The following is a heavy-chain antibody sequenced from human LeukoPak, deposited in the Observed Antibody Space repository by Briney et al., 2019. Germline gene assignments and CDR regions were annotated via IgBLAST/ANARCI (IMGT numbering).Heavy chain of an antibody. CDR3: VRYGYSNSYSDY. CDR2: IYYTGNT. V-gene: IGHV4-39*01. J-gene: IGHJ4*02. D-gene: IGHD6-13*01. CDR1: GGSINSGSYY. Sequence: SETLSLTCTVSGGSINSGSYYWGWVRQPPGKGLEWVATIYYTGNTYYNPSLNSRVTISVDTSKNQFSLRVNSVTAADTAVYFCVRYGYSNSYSDYWGPGTVVTVSS.